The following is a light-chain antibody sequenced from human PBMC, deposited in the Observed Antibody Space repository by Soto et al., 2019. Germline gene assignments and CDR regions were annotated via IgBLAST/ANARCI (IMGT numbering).Light chain of an antibody. CDR2: GNS. J-gene: IGLJ2*01. Sequence: QSVLTQPPSVSGAPGQKVIISCTGSSSNIGAGYDVHWYQQLPGTAPKLLIYGNSNRPSGVPDLLPGSKSGTSASLAITGLQGEHEADYYCQSYDSSLSAAVFGGGTKLTVL. CDR1: SSNIGAGYD. V-gene: IGLV1-40*01. CDR3: QSYDSSLSAAV.